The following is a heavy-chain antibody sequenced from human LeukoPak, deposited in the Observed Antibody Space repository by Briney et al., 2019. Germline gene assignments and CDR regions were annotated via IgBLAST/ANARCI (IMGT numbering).Heavy chain of an antibody. CDR1: GFTFNSYT. CDR2: ISRTGTTI. D-gene: IGHD5-18*01. Sequence: GGSLRLSCAASGFTFNSYTMNWVRQAPGKGLEWISYISRTGTTIYYADSVKGRFTISRDNAKNSLYLQMNSLRSEDTGLYYCTKEAYSSGYAGTFHIWGPGTMVTVSS. J-gene: IGHJ3*02. V-gene: IGHV3-48*01. CDR3: TKEAYSSGYAGTFHI.